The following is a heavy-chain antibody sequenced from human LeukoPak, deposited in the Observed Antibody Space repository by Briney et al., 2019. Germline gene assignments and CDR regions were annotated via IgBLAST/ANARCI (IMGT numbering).Heavy chain of an antibody. V-gene: IGHV3-74*01. J-gene: IGHJ4*02. CDR3: LPSSSWTGFDY. D-gene: IGHD6-13*01. CDR1: GFTFSSYW. Sequence: PGGSLRLSCAASGFTFSSYWMHWVRQAPGKGLVWVSRINSDGSSTSYADSVKGRFTISRDNAKNALYLQMNSLRAEDTAVYYCLPSSSWTGFDYWGQGTLVAVSS. CDR2: INSDGSST.